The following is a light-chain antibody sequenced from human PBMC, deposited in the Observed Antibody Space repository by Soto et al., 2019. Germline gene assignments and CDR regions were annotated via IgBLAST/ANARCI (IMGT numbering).Light chain of an antibody. V-gene: IGKV4-1*01. Sequence: DIVMTQSPDSLAVSLGERATINCKSSQSVLYSSNNKNYLAWYQQKPGQPPKLLIYWASTRESGVPDRFSGSGSGTDFTLTISSLQAEGVAVYYCQQYYSTLTWTFGQGTKVDIK. J-gene: IGKJ1*01. CDR3: QQYYSTLTWT. CDR1: QSVLYSSNNKNY. CDR2: WAS.